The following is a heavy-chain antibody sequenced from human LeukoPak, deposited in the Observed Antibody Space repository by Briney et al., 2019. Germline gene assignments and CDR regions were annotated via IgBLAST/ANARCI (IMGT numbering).Heavy chain of an antibody. J-gene: IGHJ5*02. CDR2: IRSKAYGGTT. D-gene: IGHD3-10*01. Sequence: GGSLRLSCTASGFTFGDYAMSWVRQAPGKGLEWVGFIRSKAYGGTTEYAASVKGRFTISRDDSKSIAYVQMNSLKTEDTAVYYCTSQKDYYGSGSYWTFDPWGQGTLVTVSS. V-gene: IGHV3-49*04. CDR1: GFTFGDYA. CDR3: TSQKDYYGSGSYWTFDP.